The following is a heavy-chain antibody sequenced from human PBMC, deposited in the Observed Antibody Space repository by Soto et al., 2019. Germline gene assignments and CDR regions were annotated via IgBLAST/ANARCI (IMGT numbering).Heavy chain of an antibody. CDR1: SDSMNSGGYY. V-gene: IGHV4-31*03. CDR3: ARRGSSSSGYYYYAMDV. D-gene: IGHD6-6*01. Sequence: SETLSLTCSVSSDSMNSGGYYWSWIRQHPGKGLEWIGYIYSNGDTYYNPSLKSRVTISVDTSKNQFSLNLTSVTAADTAVYYCARRGSSSSGYYYYAMDVWGQGTTVTVSS. CDR2: IYSNGDT. J-gene: IGHJ6*02.